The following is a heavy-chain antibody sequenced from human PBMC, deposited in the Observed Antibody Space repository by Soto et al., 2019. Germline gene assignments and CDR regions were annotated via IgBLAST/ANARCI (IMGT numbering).Heavy chain of an antibody. CDR3: ARVDY. Sequence: ASVKVSCKASGYTFTSYGISWVRQAPGQGLEWMGWISADNGNTKYSQKFQGRVTITRDTSASTAYMELSSLRSEDTAVYYCARVDYWGQGTLVTVSS. CDR2: ISADNGNT. J-gene: IGHJ4*02. V-gene: IGHV1-18*01. CDR1: GYTFTSYG.